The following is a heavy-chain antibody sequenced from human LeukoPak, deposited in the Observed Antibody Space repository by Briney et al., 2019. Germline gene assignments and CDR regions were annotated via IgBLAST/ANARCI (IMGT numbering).Heavy chain of an antibody. CDR3: AKAGNGFGY. Sequence: GGSLRLSCAASGFTFSSYSMNWVRQAPGKGLEWVSFISSSSSTIYYTDSVKGRFTISRDNAKSSLYLQMNSLRVEDTAVYYCAKAGNGFGYWGQGALVTVSS. CDR1: GFTFSSYS. CDR2: ISSSSSTI. D-gene: IGHD2-8*01. J-gene: IGHJ4*02. V-gene: IGHV3-48*04.